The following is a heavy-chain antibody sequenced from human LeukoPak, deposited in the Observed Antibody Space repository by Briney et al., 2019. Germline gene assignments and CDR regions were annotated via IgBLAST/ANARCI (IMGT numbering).Heavy chain of an antibody. Sequence: GGSLRLSCAAYGFTLSSYAMSWVRQAAGKGVEWVLTISNSDYRTYYADSVKGRLTISRANTENTLYLQINNLRAEDTAVYYCAKATGYLLWGQGTLVTVSS. CDR2: ISNSDYRT. V-gene: IGHV3-23*01. CDR1: GFTLSSYA. J-gene: IGHJ4*02. D-gene: IGHD1-14*01. CDR3: AKATGYLL.